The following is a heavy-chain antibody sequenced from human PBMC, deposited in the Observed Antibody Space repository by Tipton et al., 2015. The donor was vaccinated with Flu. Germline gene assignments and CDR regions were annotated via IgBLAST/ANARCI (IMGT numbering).Heavy chain of an antibody. Sequence: VQLVQSGAEVKKPGESLKIACKASGYSFSDHWIGWVRQMPGKGLEWMGIIYPGDSDIRYSTSFLGQVSISADKSINTVYLQWGSLKASDTARYYCARNSGSYFVVDYFDYWGQGTLGTVSS. CDR2: IYPGDSDI. CDR1: GYSFSDHW. D-gene: IGHD1-26*01. CDR3: ARNSGSYFVVDYFDY. V-gene: IGHV5-51*03. J-gene: IGHJ4*02.